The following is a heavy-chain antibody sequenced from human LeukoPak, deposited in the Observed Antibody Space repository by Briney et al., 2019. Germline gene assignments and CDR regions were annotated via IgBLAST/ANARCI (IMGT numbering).Heavy chain of an antibody. J-gene: IGHJ4*02. CDR3: AVRGWAYCGGDCYSFGDY. D-gene: IGHD2-21*02. CDR2: INPNSGGT. V-gene: IGHV1-2*02. Sequence: ASVKVSCKASGYTFTGYYMHWVRQAPGQGLEWMGWINPNSGGTNYAQKFQGRVTMTRDTSISTAYMEPSRLRSDDTAVYYCAVRGWAYCGGDCYSFGDYWGQGTLVTVSS. CDR1: GYTFTGYY.